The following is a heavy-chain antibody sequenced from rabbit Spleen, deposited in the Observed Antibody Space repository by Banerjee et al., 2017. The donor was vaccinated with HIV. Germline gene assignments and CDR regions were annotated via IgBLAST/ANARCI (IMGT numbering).Heavy chain of an antibody. CDR1: GFSFSSSYY. J-gene: IGHJ6*01. D-gene: IGHD8-1*01. CDR3: ARDTGSSFSSYGMDL. V-gene: IGHV1S45*01. Sequence: QEQLVESGGGLVKPEGSLTLTCTASGFSFSSSYYMCWVRQAPGKGPEWIACINGITGKAVYATWANGRFTVSRTSSTTVTLQMTSLTVADTATYFCARDTGSSFSSYGMDLWGPGTLVTVS. CDR2: INGITGKA.